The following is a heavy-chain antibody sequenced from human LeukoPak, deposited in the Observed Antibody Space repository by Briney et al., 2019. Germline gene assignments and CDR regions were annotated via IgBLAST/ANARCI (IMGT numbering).Heavy chain of an antibody. CDR1: GFTFSSYW. D-gene: IGHD4-23*01. J-gene: IGHJ4*02. CDR2: IKEAGSET. CDR3: ARAGGGYFDY. Sequence: GGSLRLSCAVSGFTFSSYWMSWVRQAPGMGLELVANIKEAGSETYYVDSVKGRFTISRDNARNSVYLQMDRLRAGDTAVYYCARAGGGYFDYWGQGTLVTVSS. V-gene: IGHV3-7*03.